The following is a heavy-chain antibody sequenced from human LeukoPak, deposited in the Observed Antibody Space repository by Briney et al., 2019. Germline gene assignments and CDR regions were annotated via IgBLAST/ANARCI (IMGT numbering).Heavy chain of an antibody. CDR3: AKGAFDV. CDR2: IKQDGSEK. J-gene: IGHJ3*01. CDR1: GFTFSSYW. V-gene: IGHV3-7*03. Sequence: GGSLRLSCAASGFTFSSYWMSWVRQAPGKGLEWVANIKQDGSEKYYVDSVKGRFTISRDSSKNNLYLHMTSLRDEDTALYYCAKGAFDVWGQGTVVIVSP.